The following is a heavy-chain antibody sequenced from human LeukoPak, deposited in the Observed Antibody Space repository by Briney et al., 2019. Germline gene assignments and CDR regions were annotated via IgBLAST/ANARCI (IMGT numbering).Heavy chain of an antibody. CDR2: IWYDGSNK. D-gene: IGHD3-10*01. J-gene: IGHJ3*01. V-gene: IGHV3-33*06. Sequence: PRRSLTLSCAASGFTFSNYGMHWVRQAPGKGLEWVAVIWYDGSNKCYADSVKGRFTISRDNSKNTLYLQMNSLRAEDTAVYYCAKEVGWFNAFDVWSQGTMVTVSS. CDR3: AKEVGWFNAFDV. CDR1: GFTFSNYG.